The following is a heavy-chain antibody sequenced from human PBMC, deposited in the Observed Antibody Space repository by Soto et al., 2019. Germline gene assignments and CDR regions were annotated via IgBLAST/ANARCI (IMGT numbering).Heavy chain of an antibody. D-gene: IGHD6-13*01. CDR2: TYYRSKWYN. CDR1: GNSVASNSAA. CDR3: ARDHGYSSTCFDY. Sequence: SQTLSLTXAISGNSVASNSAAWNWIRQSPSRGLEWLGRTYYRSKWYNDYAVSVKSRITINPDTSKNQFSLQLNSVTPEDTAVYYCARDHGYSSTCFDYWGQGTLVTVSS. V-gene: IGHV6-1*01. J-gene: IGHJ4*02.